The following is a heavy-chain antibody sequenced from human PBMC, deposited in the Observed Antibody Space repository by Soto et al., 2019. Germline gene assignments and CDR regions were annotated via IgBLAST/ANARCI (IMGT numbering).Heavy chain of an antibody. D-gene: IGHD2-15*01. Sequence: EVQLVESGGGLVQPGGSLRLSCAASGFTFSSYSMNRVRQAPGKGLEWVSYISSSSSTIYYADSVKGRFTISRDNAKNSLYLQMNSLRAEDTAVYYCARDGHCSGGSCYHIDYWGQGTLVTVSS. CDR1: GFTFSSYS. J-gene: IGHJ4*02. CDR2: ISSSSSTI. CDR3: ARDGHCSGGSCYHIDY. V-gene: IGHV3-48*01.